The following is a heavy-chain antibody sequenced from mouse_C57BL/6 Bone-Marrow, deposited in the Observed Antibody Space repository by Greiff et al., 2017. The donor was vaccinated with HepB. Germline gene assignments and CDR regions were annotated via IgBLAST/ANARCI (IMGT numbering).Heavy chain of an antibody. CDR3: ARDYGSCPCWCFEV. Sequence: QVQLQQSGPELVKPGASVKLSCKASGYSFTSYWMHWVKQRPGRGLEWIGRIDPNSGGTKYNEKFKSKATLTVDKPSSTAYMQNSSLTSEDTAVYYCARDYGSCPCWCFEVWGTGATVTVSS. V-gene: IGHV1-72*01. J-gene: IGHJ1*03. CDR2: IDPNSGGT. CDR1: GYSFTSYW. D-gene: IGHD1-1*01.